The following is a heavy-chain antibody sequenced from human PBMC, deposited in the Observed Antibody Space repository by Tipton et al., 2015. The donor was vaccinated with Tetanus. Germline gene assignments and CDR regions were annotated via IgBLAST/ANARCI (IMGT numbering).Heavy chain of an antibody. D-gene: IGHD2-21*02. CDR3: ARGMAEASNCGGDCYSDY. CDR1: GFTFSTLA. V-gene: IGHV3-21*01. Sequence: SLRLSCAASGFTFSTLAMSWVRQAPGKGLEWVSSISSSSRHIYYADSVKGRFTISRDNARNSLYLQMISLRAEDTAVYSCARGMAEASNCGGDCYSDYWGQGTLVTVSS. J-gene: IGHJ4*02. CDR2: ISSSSRHI.